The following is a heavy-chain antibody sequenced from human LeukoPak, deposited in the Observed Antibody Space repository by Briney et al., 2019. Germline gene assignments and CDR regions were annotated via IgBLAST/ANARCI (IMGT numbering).Heavy chain of an antibody. CDR1: GFTFSSYA. V-gene: IGHV3-23*01. D-gene: IGHD6-19*01. Sequence: TGRSLRLSCAASGFTFSSYAMNWVSHDPGNGLEWVTVISSSGGTTYYSDSVKGRFLISRDNSKNTLYLQMNSLRAEDTAVYYCAKAGIAVPATPEYCGQGTQVTVSS. CDR3: AKAGIAVPATPEY. J-gene: IGHJ4*02. CDR2: ISSSGGTT.